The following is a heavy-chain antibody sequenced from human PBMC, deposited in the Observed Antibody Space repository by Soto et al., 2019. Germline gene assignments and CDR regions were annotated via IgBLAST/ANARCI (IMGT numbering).Heavy chain of an antibody. CDR2: IYYSGST. Sequence: SGTLSLTCSVSGCSIGSYYWSWIRQPPGKGLEWIGYIYYSGSTNYTPPLKSRVTISVDTSKNQFSLTLSSVTAADTAVYYCARDSVGADYWGQGTLLTVSS. D-gene: IGHD1-26*01. CDR1: GCSIGSYY. V-gene: IGHV4-59*01. CDR3: ARDSVGADY. J-gene: IGHJ4*02.